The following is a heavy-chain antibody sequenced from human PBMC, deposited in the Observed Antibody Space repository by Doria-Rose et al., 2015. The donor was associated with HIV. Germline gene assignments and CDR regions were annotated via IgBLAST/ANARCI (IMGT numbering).Heavy chain of an antibody. D-gene: IGHD1-1*01. V-gene: IGHV4-34*01. Sequence: QVQLQESGAGLVKPSETLSLTCAVFGGSFSGYYWSWIRQTPGKGLEWICEINHSCRTNYKTSLKSRVTISLDTSKNLFSLKLSSVTAADTAVYYCARGLLRGGWNDVDYYYGMDVWGQGTTVTVSS. J-gene: IGHJ6*02. CDR2: INHSCRT. CDR1: GGSFSGYY. CDR3: ARGLLRGGWNDVDYYYGMDV.